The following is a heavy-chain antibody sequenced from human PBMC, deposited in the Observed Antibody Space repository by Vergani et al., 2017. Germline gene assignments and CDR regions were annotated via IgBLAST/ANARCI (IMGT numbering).Heavy chain of an antibody. J-gene: IGHJ4*02. V-gene: IGHV1-24*01. CDR2: FDPEDGET. CDR3: ATGPCRSSTSCYRALGY. Sequence: QVQLVQSGAEVKKPGASVKVSCKVSGYTLTELSMHWVRQAPGKGLEWMGGFDPEDGETIYAQKFQGRVTMTEDTSTDTAYMELSSLRSEDTALYYCATGPCRSSTSCYRALGYWGQGTLVTVSS. D-gene: IGHD2-2*02. CDR1: GYTLTELS.